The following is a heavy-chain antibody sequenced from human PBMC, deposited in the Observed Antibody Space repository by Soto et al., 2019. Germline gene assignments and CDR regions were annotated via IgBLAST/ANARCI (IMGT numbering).Heavy chain of an antibody. CDR1: GFTFSSYA. Sequence: GSLRLSCAASGFTFSSYAMSWVRQAPGKGLEWVSAISGSGGSTYYADSVKGRFTISRDNSKNTLYLQMNSLRAEDTAVYYCAKDIGRITIFGVVSEHHWGQGTLVTVSS. V-gene: IGHV3-23*01. CDR3: AKDIGRITIFGVVSEHH. CDR2: ISGSGGST. D-gene: IGHD3-3*01. J-gene: IGHJ5*02.